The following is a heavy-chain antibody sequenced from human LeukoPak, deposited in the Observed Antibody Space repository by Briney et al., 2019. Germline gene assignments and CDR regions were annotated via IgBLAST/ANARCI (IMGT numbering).Heavy chain of an antibody. CDR3: AGRYLPKTVTTFDY. J-gene: IGHJ4*02. Sequence: SETLSLTCTVSGASISDGDYYWSWIRQPAGRGLEWFGRIYTSGSTNYNPSLESRVSISVDTSRNHFSLTLTSVTAADTAVYFCAGRYLPKTVTTFDYSGQGTLVTVSS. D-gene: IGHD4-17*01. CDR1: GASISDGDYY. V-gene: IGHV4-61*02. CDR2: IYTSGST.